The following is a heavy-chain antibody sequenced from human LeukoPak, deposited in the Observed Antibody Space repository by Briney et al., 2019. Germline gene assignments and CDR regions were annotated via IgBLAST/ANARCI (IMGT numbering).Heavy chain of an antibody. CDR1: GGSFSGYY. J-gene: IGHJ4*02. CDR3: ARGIVGATRGLFDS. D-gene: IGHD1-26*01. Sequence: YPSETLSLACAVYGGSFSGYYWTWIRQPPGKGLECIVEINHSEDTNYNPSLKSRLTISVDTSKNQFSLKLTSVTAADTAIYYCARGIVGATRGLFDSWGQGILVTVSS. V-gene: IGHV4-34*01. CDR2: INHSEDT.